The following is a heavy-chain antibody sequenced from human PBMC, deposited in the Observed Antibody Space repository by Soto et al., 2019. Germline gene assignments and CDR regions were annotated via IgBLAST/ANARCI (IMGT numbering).Heavy chain of an antibody. CDR3: AKDYPPCSYSSGWSPYYYYGMDV. CDR2: ISRSGGST. V-gene: IGHV3-23*01. CDR1: GFTFSSYA. D-gene: IGHD6-19*01. J-gene: IGHJ6*02. Sequence: EVQLLESGGGLVQPGGALRLSCAASGFTFSSYATSWVRQAPGKGLEWVSAISRSGGSTNYAVSVKGRSTISRDISKNTLYLQMNSLRAEDTAVYYCAKDYPPCSYSSGWSPYYYYGMDVWRQGTTVTVSS.